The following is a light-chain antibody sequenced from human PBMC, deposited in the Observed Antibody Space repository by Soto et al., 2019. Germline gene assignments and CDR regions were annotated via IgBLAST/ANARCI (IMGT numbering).Light chain of an antibody. CDR3: QQTNSFPIT. V-gene: IGKV1D-12*01. Sequence: DVQVTQSPSFVSASVGDRVTSTCRSSQGIGTWLAWYQQKPGAAPNLLISGASNLESGVPARFSGRGLGTHFTFTIVSLQPEDSANYYCQQTNSFPITFGQGTRLEI. CDR2: GAS. J-gene: IGKJ5*01. CDR1: QGIGTW.